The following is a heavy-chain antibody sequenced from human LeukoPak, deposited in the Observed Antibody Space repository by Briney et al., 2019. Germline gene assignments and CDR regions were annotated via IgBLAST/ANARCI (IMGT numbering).Heavy chain of an antibody. CDR1: GFTFSNYA. V-gene: IGHV3-23*01. CDR3: AKGRGYCTGGSCYSDY. Sequence: DPGGSLRLSCTASGFTFSNYAMSWVRQAPGKGLEWVSTISGSDGSTYYADSVKGRFTISRDNSKNTLYLQMNSLRVEDTAIYYCAKGRGYCTGGSCYSDYWGPGTLVTVSS. CDR2: ISGSDGST. D-gene: IGHD2-15*01. J-gene: IGHJ4*02.